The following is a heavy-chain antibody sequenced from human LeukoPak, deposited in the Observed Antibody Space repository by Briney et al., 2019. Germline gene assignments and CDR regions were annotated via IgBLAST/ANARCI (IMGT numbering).Heavy chain of an antibody. Sequence: SETLSLTCTVSGGSISSSSYYWGWIRQPPGKGLEWIGSIYYSGSTYYNPSLKSRVTISVDTSKNQFFLKLSSVTAADTAVYYCARDLMDYYGSDQQDQHWGQGTLVTVSS. V-gene: IGHV4-39*07. D-gene: IGHD3-10*01. CDR3: ARDLMDYYGSDQQDQH. J-gene: IGHJ1*01. CDR2: IYYSGST. CDR1: GGSISSSSYY.